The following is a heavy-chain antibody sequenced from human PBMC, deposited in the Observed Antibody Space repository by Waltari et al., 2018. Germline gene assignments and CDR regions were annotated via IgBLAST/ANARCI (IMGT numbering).Heavy chain of an antibody. Sequence: QVQLQQWGAGLLKPSETLSLTCAVYGGSFSGYYWSWIRQPPGRGLEWIGEINHSGSTNSNPSLNGRVTISVDTSKNQFSLKLSSVTAADTAVYYCARQPRDVWGSYRPYYFDYWGQGTLATVSS. CDR3: ARQPRDVWGSYRPYYFDY. J-gene: IGHJ4*02. CDR1: GGSFSGYY. CDR2: INHSGST. D-gene: IGHD3-16*02. V-gene: IGHV4-34*01.